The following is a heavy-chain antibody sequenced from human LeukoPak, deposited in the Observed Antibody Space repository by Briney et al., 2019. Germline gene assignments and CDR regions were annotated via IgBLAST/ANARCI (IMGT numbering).Heavy chain of an antibody. CDR1: GFTFSNYA. Sequence: PGGSLRLSCAASGFTFSNYAMSWVRQAPGKGLEWVSYISSSGGTIYYADSVKGRFTISRDNAKNSLYLQMNSLRAEDTAVYYCARWLQFWGQGTLVTVSS. J-gene: IGHJ4*02. V-gene: IGHV3-48*03. CDR3: ARWLQF. CDR2: ISSSGGTI. D-gene: IGHD5-24*01.